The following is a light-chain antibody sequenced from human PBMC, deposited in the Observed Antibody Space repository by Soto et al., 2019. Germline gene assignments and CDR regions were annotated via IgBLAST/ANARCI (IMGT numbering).Light chain of an antibody. CDR1: QDVGKW. V-gene: IGKV1-12*01. CDR2: GAS. J-gene: IGKJ5*01. Sequence: VHMTQSASSLSASVGYRVTITCRASQDVGKWLDWYQQKQGKAPTLLIHGASSLQSGVPPRYSGSGYGTDFTLTISSLQTEDLATYYCQQANSFPITFGQGTRLEIK. CDR3: QQANSFPIT.